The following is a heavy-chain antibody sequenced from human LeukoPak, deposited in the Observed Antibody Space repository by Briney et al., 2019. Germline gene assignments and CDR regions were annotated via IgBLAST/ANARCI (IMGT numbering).Heavy chain of an antibody. V-gene: IGHV1-69*05. J-gene: IGHJ5*02. CDR3: VRGGYCSSTSCFSWFDP. CDR1: GGTFSSYA. D-gene: IGHD2-2*01. CDR2: IIPIFGTA. Sequence: SVKVSCKASGGTFSSYAISWVRQAPGQGLEWMGRIIPIFGTANYAQKFQGRVTITTDESTSTAYMELSSLRSEDTAVYYCVRGGYCSSTSCFSWFDPWCQGTVVTVSS.